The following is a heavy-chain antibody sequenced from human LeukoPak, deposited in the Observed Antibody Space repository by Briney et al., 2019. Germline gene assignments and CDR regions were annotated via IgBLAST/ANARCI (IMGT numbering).Heavy chain of an antibody. J-gene: IGHJ4*02. CDR1: GYTFTSYA. D-gene: IGHD3-16*01. V-gene: IGHV1-3*01. Sequence: GASVKVSCKASGYTFTSYAMHWVRQAPGQRLEWMGWINAGNGNTKYSQKFQGRVTITRDTSASTAYMELSSLRSEDTAVYYCARDLGVWGYEFDYWGQGTLVTVSS. CDR3: ARDLGVWGYEFDY. CDR2: INAGNGNT.